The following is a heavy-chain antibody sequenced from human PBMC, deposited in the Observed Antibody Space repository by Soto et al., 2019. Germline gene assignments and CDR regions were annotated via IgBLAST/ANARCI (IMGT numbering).Heavy chain of an antibody. V-gene: IGHV3-30-3*01. CDR2: ISYDGSNK. J-gene: IGHJ6*02. CDR1: GFTFSNNA. CDR3: ASGATTSAFSAMDV. Sequence: QVQLEESGGGVVQPGRSLRLSCAASGFTFSNNAMDWVRQAPGKGLEWVAVISYDGSNKYIAESVKGRFTISTDNSENTLFLQMNTLRAEVMAVYYCASGATTSAFSAMDVWGQGTTVTVSS. D-gene: IGHD1-1*01.